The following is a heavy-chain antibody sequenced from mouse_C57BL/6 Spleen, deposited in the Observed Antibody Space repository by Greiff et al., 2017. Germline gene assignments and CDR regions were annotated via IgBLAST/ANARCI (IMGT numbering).Heavy chain of an antibody. Sequence: VQLKQSGPELVKPGASVKIPCKASGYTFTDYNMDWVKQSHGKSLEWIGDINPNNGGTIYNQKFKGKATLTVDKSSSTAYMELRSLTSEDTAVYYCARSNYGSSYVYWYFDVWGTGTTVTVSS. D-gene: IGHD1-1*01. V-gene: IGHV1-18*01. CDR1: GYTFTDYN. CDR2: INPNNGGT. CDR3: ARSNYGSSYVYWYFDV. J-gene: IGHJ1*03.